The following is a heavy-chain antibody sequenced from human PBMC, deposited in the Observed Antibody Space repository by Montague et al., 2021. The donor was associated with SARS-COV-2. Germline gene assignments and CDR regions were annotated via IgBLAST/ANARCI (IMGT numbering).Heavy chain of an antibody. CDR1: VGPISNYY. Sequence: SETLSLTCTVSVGPISNYYWTWIRQPPGKGLEWIGYIYDSGSANYNPSLKSRSTISVDTSNNQFSLRLSSVTAADTAVYYCARAYCGGDCHVGPWGQGILVTVPS. V-gene: IGHV4-59*01. J-gene: IGHJ5*02. CDR3: ARAYCGGDCHVGP. CDR2: IYDSGSA. D-gene: IGHD2-21*02.